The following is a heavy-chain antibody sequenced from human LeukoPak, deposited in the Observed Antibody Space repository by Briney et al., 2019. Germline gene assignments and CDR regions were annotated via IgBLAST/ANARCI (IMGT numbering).Heavy chain of an antibody. Sequence: GGSLRLSCAASGFTFSGYAMSWVRQAPGKGLEWVSSISASGGDTYYADSVKGRFTIYRDNPRNTLYLQLHSLRAEDTAIYYCARAGANWFDPWGQGSLVTVSS. CDR1: GFTFSGYA. J-gene: IGHJ5*02. CDR3: ARAGANWFDP. V-gene: IGHV3-23*01. CDR2: ISASGGDT. D-gene: IGHD6-19*01.